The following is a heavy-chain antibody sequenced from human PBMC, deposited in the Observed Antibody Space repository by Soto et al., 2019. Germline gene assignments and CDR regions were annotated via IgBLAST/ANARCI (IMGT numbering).Heavy chain of an antibody. CDR2: INPSSGTT. CDR3: ARDRQPGPSRWSDSN. J-gene: IGHJ4*02. Sequence: QVQLVQSGAEVRKPGASVTVSCKASGYTFDTYYIHWVRQAPGQGLEWMGIINPSSGTTSYAQKIHDRVTLTRDTSTSTVSLELNVLTSDDTAVYYCARDRQPGPSRWSDSNWGQGTLVTVSS. V-gene: IGHV1-46*02. CDR1: GYTFDTYY. D-gene: IGHD6-19*01.